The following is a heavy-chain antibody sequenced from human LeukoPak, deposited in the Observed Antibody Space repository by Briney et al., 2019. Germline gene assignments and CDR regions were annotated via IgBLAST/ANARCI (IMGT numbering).Heavy chain of an antibody. J-gene: IGHJ4*02. CDR3: AKDYPSITMVRGVIRGGGFDY. CDR2: ISGSGGST. Sequence: GGSLRLSCAASGFTFSSYAMSWVRQAPGKGLEWVSAISGSGGSTYYADSVKGRFTISRDNSKNTLYLQMNSLRAEDTAVYYCAKDYPSITMVRGVIRGGGFDYWGQGTLVTVSS. CDR1: GFTFSSYA. D-gene: IGHD3-10*01. V-gene: IGHV3-23*01.